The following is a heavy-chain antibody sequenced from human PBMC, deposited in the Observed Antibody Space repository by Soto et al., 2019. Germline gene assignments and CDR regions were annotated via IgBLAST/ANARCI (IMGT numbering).Heavy chain of an antibody. V-gene: IGHV3-30-3*01. D-gene: IGHD5-18*01. CDR3: ARDPLWGTAMVLWYFEL. J-gene: IGHJ2*01. CDR2: ISYDGSNK. Sequence: QVQLVESGGGVVQPGRSLRLSCAASGFTFNNYAMHWVRQAPGKGLEWVALISYDGSNKYYADSVKGRFTISRDNSKNXXYLQMNSLRAEDTAVYYCARDPLWGTAMVLWYFELWGRGTLVTVSS. CDR1: GFTFNNYA.